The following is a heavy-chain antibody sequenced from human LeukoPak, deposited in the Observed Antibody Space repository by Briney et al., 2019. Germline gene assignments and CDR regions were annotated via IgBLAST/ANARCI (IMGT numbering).Heavy chain of an antibody. CDR2: IYSGGAI. CDR1: GFAVGSNY. Sequence: GGSLRLSCVASGFAVGSNYMSWVRQAPGKGLEWVSLIYSGGAIRYADSVKGRFTISRDSSKNTLFLQMNDLTVEDTARYYCARRPGNWGQGILVTVSA. V-gene: IGHV3-53*01. CDR3: ARRPGN. D-gene: IGHD1-14*01. J-gene: IGHJ4*02.